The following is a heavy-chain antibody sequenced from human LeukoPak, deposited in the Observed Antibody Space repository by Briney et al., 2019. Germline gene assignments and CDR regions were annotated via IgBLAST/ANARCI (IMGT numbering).Heavy chain of an antibody. J-gene: IGHJ5*02. CDR3: AKARGFCSGGSCYNPFDP. CDR2: ISGSDGNT. Sequence: GGSLRLSCAASGSTFSSYAMSWVRQAPGKGLEWVSGISGSDGNTYYADSVKGRFTISRDNSKNTLYVQMNSLRAEDTAVYYCAKARGFCSGGSCYNPFDPWGQGTLVTVSS. CDR1: GSTFSSYA. D-gene: IGHD2-15*01. V-gene: IGHV3-23*01.